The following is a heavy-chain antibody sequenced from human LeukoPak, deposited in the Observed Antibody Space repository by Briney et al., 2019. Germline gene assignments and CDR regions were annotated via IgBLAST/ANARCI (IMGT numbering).Heavy chain of an antibody. CDR3: ARSDGYGLVGI. CDR1: GGSISNYY. CDR2: ISGSGTI. J-gene: IGHJ3*02. V-gene: IGHV4-4*07. Sequence: SETLSLTCTVSGGSISNYYWSWIRQPAGKGLEWIGRISGSGTITYNPALQSRLSISIDTSKNQFSLKLMSVTAADTAMYYCARSDGYGLVGIWGQGTMVTVSS. D-gene: IGHD3-10*01.